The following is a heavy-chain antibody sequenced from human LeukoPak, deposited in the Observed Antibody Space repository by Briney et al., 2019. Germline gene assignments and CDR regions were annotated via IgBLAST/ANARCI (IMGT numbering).Heavy chain of an antibody. CDR1: EFTFSDYY. CDR2: ISSGATAI. D-gene: IGHD1-14*01. J-gene: IGHJ3*02. CDR3: AGHTGGYDAFHI. V-gene: IGHV3-11*01. Sequence: RTGGSLRLSCAAFEFTFSDYYMSWIRQAPGKGLEWISYISSGATAIQYADSVKGRFTISRDNAKKSMFLQMNSLRAEDTAVYYCAGHTGGYDAFHIWGQGTTVTVSS.